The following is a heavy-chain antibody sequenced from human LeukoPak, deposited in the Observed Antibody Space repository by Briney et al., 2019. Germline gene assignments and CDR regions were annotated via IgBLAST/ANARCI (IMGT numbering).Heavy chain of an antibody. CDR1: GFTFDDYA. Sequence: PGGSLRLSCAASGFTFDDYAMHWVRQAPGKGLEWVSGISWNSGSIGYADSVKGRFTISRDNAKNSLYLQMNSLRAEDTALYYCAKDKMLGRYTILFDYWGQGTLVTVSS. CDR3: AKDKMLGRYTILFDY. CDR2: ISWNSGSI. D-gene: IGHD2-2*02. J-gene: IGHJ4*02. V-gene: IGHV3-9*01.